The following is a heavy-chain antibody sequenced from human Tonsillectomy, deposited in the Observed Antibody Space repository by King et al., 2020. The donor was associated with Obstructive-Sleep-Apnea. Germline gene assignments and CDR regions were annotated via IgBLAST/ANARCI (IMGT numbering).Heavy chain of an antibody. V-gene: IGHV3-11*06. Sequence: VQLVESGGGLVKPGGSLRLSCAASGFTFSDYYMSWIRQAPGKGLEWVSYISSSSSYTNYADSVKGRFTISRDNAKNSLYLQMNSLRAEDTAVYYCARERAASYGSGRTFDYWGQGTLVTVSS. CDR3: ARERAASYGSGRTFDY. J-gene: IGHJ4*02. D-gene: IGHD3-10*01. CDR1: GFTFSDYY. CDR2: ISSSSSYT.